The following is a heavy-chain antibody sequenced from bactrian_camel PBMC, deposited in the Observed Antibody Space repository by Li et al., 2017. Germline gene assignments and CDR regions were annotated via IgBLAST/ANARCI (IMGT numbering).Heavy chain of an antibody. Sequence: HVQLVESGGGSVQAGGSLRLSCAAFGYTDSSYCMAWFRQTPGKEREGVASRYIDDLTKSYARSVKGRFTISQDVAKNTLYLQMNDLKPEDTGLYYCAAARTCSSISTLREATYYYWGRGTQVTVS. CDR1: GYTDSSYC. J-gene: IGHJ4*01. CDR2: RYIDDLTK. CDR3: AAARTCSSISTLREATYYY. D-gene: IGHD3*01. V-gene: IGHV3S6*01.